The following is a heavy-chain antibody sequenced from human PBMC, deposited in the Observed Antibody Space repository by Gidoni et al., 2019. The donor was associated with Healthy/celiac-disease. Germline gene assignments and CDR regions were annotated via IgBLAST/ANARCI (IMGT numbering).Heavy chain of an antibody. CDR1: GFTFSSYS. V-gene: IGHV3-48*01. D-gene: IGHD3-10*01. CDR3: AREGQNYFDAFDF. CDR2: ISSSSRTV. J-gene: IGHJ3*01. Sequence: EVQLVESGGGLAQPGGSLRLSCTASGFTFSSYSMNWVRQAPGKGLEWVSYISSSSRTVYHADSVKGRFTIYRDNAKNSLYLQMNSLRAEDTAVYYCAREGQNYFDAFDFWGQGTMVTVSS.